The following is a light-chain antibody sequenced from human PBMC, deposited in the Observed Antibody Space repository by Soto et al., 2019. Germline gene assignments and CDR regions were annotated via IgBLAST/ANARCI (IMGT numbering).Light chain of an antibody. V-gene: IGLV1-44*01. CDR1: SSNIGSNT. CDR3: AAWDDSLNGRGV. J-gene: IGLJ1*01. CDR2: SNN. Sequence: QSVLTQPPSASGTPGQRVTISCSGSSSNIGSNTVTWYQQLPGTAPKLLIYSNNQRPSGVPDRFSGSKSGTSASLAISGLXXXXXXXXYCAAWDDSLNGRGVFGTGTKVTVL.